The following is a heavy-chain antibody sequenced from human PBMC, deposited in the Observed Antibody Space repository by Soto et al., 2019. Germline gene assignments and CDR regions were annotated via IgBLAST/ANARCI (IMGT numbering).Heavy chain of an antibody. CDR1: GASVSHGY. D-gene: IGHD3-22*01. J-gene: IGHJ5*02. Sequence: QMQLQASGPGLVKPSETLSLTCNVSGASVSHGYWSWIRQPPGKGLEWIGFMYFGGSFNYNPSLTSLATISVETSKNLFSMMLTSMTASDTAVYYCARSYYDSTGFAVDPWGQGTLVTVSS. CDR3: ARSYYDSTGFAVDP. V-gene: IGHV4-59*02. CDR2: MYFGGSF.